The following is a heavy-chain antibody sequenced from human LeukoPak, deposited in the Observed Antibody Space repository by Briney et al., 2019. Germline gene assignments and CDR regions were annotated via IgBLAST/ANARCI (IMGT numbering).Heavy chain of an antibody. CDR1: GFTFSSYG. CDR3: AGRRYCSGGSCYSEGAFDI. J-gene: IGHJ3*02. D-gene: IGHD2-15*01. V-gene: IGHV3-33*01. Sequence: GGSLRLSCAASGFTFSSYGMHWVRQAPGKGLEWVAVIWYDGSNKYYADSVKGRFTISRDNSKNTLYLQTNSLRAEDTAVYYCAGRRYCSGGSCYSEGAFDIWGQGTMVTVSS. CDR2: IWYDGSNK.